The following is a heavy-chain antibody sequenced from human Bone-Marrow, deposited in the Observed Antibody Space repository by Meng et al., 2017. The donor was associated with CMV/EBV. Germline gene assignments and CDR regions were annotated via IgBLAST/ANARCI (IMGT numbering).Heavy chain of an antibody. CDR2: IYPSDSNT. V-gene: IGHV5-51*01. CDR1: GYSFTSYW. CDR3: ASFHGSGGRPPVD. Sequence: KVSCKVSGYSFTSYWIGWVRQMPGKGLEWMGIIYPSDSNTRYSPSFQGQVTISADKSISTAYLQWSSLKASDTAMYYCASFHGSGGRPPVDWGQGTRVTVSS. D-gene: IGHD6-19*01. J-gene: IGHJ4*02.